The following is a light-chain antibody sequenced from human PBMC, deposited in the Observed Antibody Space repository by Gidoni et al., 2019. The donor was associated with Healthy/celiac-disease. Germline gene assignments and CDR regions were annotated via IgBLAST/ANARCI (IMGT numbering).Light chain of an antibody. J-gene: IGKJ2*01. Sequence: DIQLPQSPSFLSASVGPRVTISCRASHGISSYLAWYQQKPGKAPKLLIYAASTLQSGVPSRFSGSVSGTEFTLTISSLQTEDVATYYCHQLNSYLYTFGQGTKVEIK. V-gene: IGKV1-9*01. CDR1: HGISSY. CDR3: HQLNSYLYT. CDR2: AAS.